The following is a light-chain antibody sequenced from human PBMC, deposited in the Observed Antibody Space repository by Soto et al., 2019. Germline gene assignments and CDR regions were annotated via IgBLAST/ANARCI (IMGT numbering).Light chain of an antibody. Sequence: QSALTQPASVSGSPGQSISISCTGSSSDVGGHNYVSWYQQHPCKAPKLLIYEVTNRPSRVSLRFSGSKAGNTASLTISGLQADDEATYCCSSYTSSTPVIFGGGTKLTVL. CDR1: SSDVGGHNY. V-gene: IGLV2-14*01. CDR2: EVT. J-gene: IGLJ2*01. CDR3: SSYTSSTPVI.